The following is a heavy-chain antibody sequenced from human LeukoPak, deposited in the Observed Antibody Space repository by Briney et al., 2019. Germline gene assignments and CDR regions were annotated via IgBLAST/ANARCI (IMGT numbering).Heavy chain of an antibody. D-gene: IGHD6-13*01. Sequence: QPGRSLRLSCAASGFTFSNYVLHWVRQAPGKGLEWVAVVSSDGTTKYYGDSVKGRFTISRDNPKNTLYLQMDSLGAEDTAVYYCARISGRQQVDYWGQGTLVTVSS. J-gene: IGHJ4*02. CDR1: GFTFSNYV. CDR2: VSSDGTTK. CDR3: ARISGRQQVDY. V-gene: IGHV3-30*01.